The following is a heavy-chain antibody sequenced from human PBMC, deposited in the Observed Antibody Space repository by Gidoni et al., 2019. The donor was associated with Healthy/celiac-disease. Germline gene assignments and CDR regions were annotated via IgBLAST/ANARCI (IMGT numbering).Heavy chain of an antibody. Sequence: EVQLLESGGGLVQPGGSLRLSCAASRFPLSSYAMSWVRQAPGKGLEWGSAMSGSGGSTYYADSVKGRFTISRDNSKNTLYLQMNSLRAEDTAVYYCAKDPSGLWFGELTDYWGQGTLVTVSS. V-gene: IGHV3-23*01. CDR1: RFPLSSYA. J-gene: IGHJ4*02. CDR2: MSGSGGST. CDR3: AKDPSGLWFGELTDY. D-gene: IGHD3-10*01.